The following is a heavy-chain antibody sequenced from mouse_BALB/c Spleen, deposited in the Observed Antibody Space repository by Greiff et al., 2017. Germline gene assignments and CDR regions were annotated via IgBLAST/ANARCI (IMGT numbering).Heavy chain of an antibody. D-gene: IGHD2-10*02. Sequence: QVHVKQSGAELVRPGASVTLSCKASGYTFTDYEMHWVKQTPVHGLEWIGAIDPETGGTAYNQKFKGKATLTADKSSSTAYMELRSLTSEDSAVYYCTRSLYGNDYPMDYWGQGTSVTVAS. CDR3: TRSLYGNDYPMDY. CDR1: GYTFTDYE. CDR2: IDPETGGT. J-gene: IGHJ4*01. V-gene: IGHV1-15*01.